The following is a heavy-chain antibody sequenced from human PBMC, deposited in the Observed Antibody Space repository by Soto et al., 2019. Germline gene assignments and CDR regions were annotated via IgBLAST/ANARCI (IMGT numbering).Heavy chain of an antibody. D-gene: IGHD1-26*01. V-gene: IGHV5-10-1*01. J-gene: IGHJ3*02. CDR1: GYSFTSYW. Sequence: GESLKISCKGSGYSFTSYWISWVRQIPGKGLEWMGRIDPSDSYTNYSPSFQGHVTISADKSISTAYLQWSSLKASDTAMYYCARHRRGSYGAFDIWGQGTMVTVSS. CDR3: ARHRRGSYGAFDI. CDR2: IDPSDSYT.